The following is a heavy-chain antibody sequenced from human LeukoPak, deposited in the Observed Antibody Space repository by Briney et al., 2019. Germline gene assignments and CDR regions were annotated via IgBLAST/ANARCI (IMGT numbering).Heavy chain of an antibody. J-gene: IGHJ4*02. CDR1: GYTFIDYF. CDR3: ATGLTIFGVVRTFHF. D-gene: IGHD3-3*01. V-gene: IGHV1-69-2*01. Sequence: ASVKVSCKSSGYTFIDYFMHWVQQAPGKGLEWMGRVDPENAETEYSGKFQGRLTLTADPSTDTSYMELSSLRSDDTAVYFCATGLTIFGVVRTFHFWGQGTSVTVSS. CDR2: VDPENAET.